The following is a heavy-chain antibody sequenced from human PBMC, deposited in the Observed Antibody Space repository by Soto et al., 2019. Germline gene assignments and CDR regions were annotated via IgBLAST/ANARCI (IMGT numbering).Heavy chain of an antibody. D-gene: IGHD2-15*01. CDR1: GITFNRSA. CDR3: AAVQESPYSMGI. J-gene: IGHJ6*02. CDR2: IVVGSNNR. V-gene: IGHV1-58*02. Sequence: QMQLVQSGPEVKKPGTSVKVSCKASGITFNRSAIQWVRQARGQRLEWVGWIVVGSNNRDYAQERVTITSDMSTSTVYMELSSLSSEDTAVYYCAAVQESPYSMGIWGQGTTVTVPS.